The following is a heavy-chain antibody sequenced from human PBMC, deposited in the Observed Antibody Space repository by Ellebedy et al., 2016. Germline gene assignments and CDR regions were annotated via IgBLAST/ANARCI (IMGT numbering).Heavy chain of an antibody. CDR2: IGGSGSST. Sequence: GESLKISXAASGFPFSNYAMSWVRQAPGKGLEWVSGIGGSGSSTHYADSVKGRFVISRDNSKNTVYVQMNSLRVEDTAVYFCTKGATASWYLSVDPWGQGTQVIVSS. D-gene: IGHD6-13*01. V-gene: IGHV3-23*01. CDR1: GFPFSNYA. CDR3: TKGATASWYLSVDP. J-gene: IGHJ5*02.